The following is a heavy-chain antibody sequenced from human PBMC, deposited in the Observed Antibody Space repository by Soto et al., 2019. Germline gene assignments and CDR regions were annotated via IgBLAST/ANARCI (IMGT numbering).Heavy chain of an antibody. V-gene: IGHV5-51*01. J-gene: IGHJ5*02. CDR2: IYPCDSDT. CDR3: ARATRIPETRRGGGFDT. Sequence: ESLNICCKVSGERFTNYWIGWVRQMPEKGLEWMGIIYPCDSDTRYSPSFQGQVTISADRSISTAYLQWSNLQASDTAFYSFARATRIPETRRGGGFDTWGQGPLVTVHS. CDR1: GERFTNYW. D-gene: IGHD2-2*01.